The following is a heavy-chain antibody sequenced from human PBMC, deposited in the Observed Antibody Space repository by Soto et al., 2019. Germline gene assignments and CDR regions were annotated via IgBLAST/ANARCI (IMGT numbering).Heavy chain of an antibody. V-gene: IGHV3-23*01. CDR2: ISGGGDTT. CDR1: GFTFNNYA. D-gene: IGHD3-10*01. Sequence: EVQLLESGGGLVQPGGSLRLSCAASGFTFNNYAMTWVRQAPGKGLAWVSAISGGGDTTSYADSVKGRFTVSRDGSKNTLYLQMSSLRAEDTAPYYCAKGRGGSGSLTPRVDFWGQGTLVTVSS. CDR3: AKGRGGSGSLTPRVDF. J-gene: IGHJ4*02.